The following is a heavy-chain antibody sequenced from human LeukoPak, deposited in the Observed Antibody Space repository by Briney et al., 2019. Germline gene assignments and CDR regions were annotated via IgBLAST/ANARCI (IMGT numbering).Heavy chain of an antibody. CDR2: IIPIFGTA. Sequence: ASVKVSFKASGGTFSSYAISWVRQAPGQGLEWMGGIIPIFGTANYAQKFQGRVTITTDESTSTAYMELSSLRSEDTAVYYCARDGWLRFLGSFDPWGQGTLVTVSS. CDR1: GGTFSSYA. CDR3: ARDGWLRFLGSFDP. D-gene: IGHD5-12*01. V-gene: IGHV1-69*05. J-gene: IGHJ5*02.